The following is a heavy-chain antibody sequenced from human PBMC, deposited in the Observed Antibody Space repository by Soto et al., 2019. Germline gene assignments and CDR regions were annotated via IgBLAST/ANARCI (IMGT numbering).Heavy chain of an antibody. CDR3: ASPSSIAAGPFDY. V-gene: IGHV3-74*01. Sequence: GRSLRLSCAASGFTFSSYWMHWVRQAPGKGLVWVASINSDGSSTSYADSVKGRFTISRDKAKNTLYLEMNSLRAEDKAVFYCASPSSIAAGPFDYWGQGTLVTVSS. CDR1: GFTFSSYW. J-gene: IGHJ4*02. D-gene: IGHD6-6*01. CDR2: INSDGSST.